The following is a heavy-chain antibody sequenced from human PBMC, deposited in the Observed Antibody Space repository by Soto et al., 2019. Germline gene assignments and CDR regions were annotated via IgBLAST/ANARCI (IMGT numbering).Heavy chain of an antibody. J-gene: IGHJ4*02. CDR3: ARENPDYGDHVADY. CDR1: GGTFSSYA. CDR2: IIPIFGTA. V-gene: IGHV1-69*01. D-gene: IGHD4-17*01. Sequence: QVQLVQSGAEVKKPGSSVKVSCTASGGTFSSYAISWVRQAPGQGLEWMGGIIPIFGTANYAQKFQGRVTITADESTSTAYMELSSLRSEDTAVYYCARENPDYGDHVADYWGQGTLVTVSS.